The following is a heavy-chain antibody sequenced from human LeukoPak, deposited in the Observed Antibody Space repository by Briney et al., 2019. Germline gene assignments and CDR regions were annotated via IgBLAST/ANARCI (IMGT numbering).Heavy chain of an antibody. CDR2: ISSSGSTI. CDR1: GFSFSSYE. D-gene: IGHD1-26*01. J-gene: IGHJ4*02. CDR3: ARGPLDGSYLPFDY. Sequence: GGSLRLSCAASGFSFSSYEMNWVCQAPGKGLEWVSYISSSGSTIYYADSVKGRFIISRDNAKNSLYLQMNSLRPEDTAVYYCARGPLDGSYLPFDYWGQGTLVTVSS. V-gene: IGHV3-48*03.